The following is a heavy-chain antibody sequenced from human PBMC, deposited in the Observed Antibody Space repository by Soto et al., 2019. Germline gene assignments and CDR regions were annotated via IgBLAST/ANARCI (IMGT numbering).Heavy chain of an antibody. CDR2: MYYTGKT. CDR1: GTTISSGDHY. Sequence: QVQLQESGPGLVKPSQTLSLTCTVSGTTISSGDHYWSWIRQAPGKGLEWIGYMYYTGKTYYNTSLQSRVTLSVDTSKNQFSLKMTSVTAADTAMSICARVYGRGDYFDFWGRGTLVSVSS. J-gene: IGHJ4*02. D-gene: IGHD1-26*01. CDR3: ARVYGRGDYFDF. V-gene: IGHV4-30-4*01.